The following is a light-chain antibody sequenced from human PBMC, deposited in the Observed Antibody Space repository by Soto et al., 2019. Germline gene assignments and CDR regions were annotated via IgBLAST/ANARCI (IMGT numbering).Light chain of an antibody. V-gene: IGLV1-47*01. CDR2: YSN. CDR3: AEWDDRMRGYV. J-gene: IGLJ1*01. CDR1: TSNIGTNA. Sequence: QSVMTQSASPSATPGQKVTISCSGDTSNIGTNAVYWFQLLPGTAPKLLIYYSNHRPSGISDRFSGSKSGTSASLAISGLRHEDEADYYCAEWDDRMRGYVFATGTKVTVL.